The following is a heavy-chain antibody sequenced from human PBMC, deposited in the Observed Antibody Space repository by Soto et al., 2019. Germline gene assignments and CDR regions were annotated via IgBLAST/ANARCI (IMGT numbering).Heavy chain of an antibody. D-gene: IGHD5-12*01. J-gene: IGHJ6*03. CDR1: GDSFNDYY. CDR3: ARESGGATATLANYSWYTEV. CDR2: INPYGGVQ. Sequence: QVQLVQTGAEVRKTGASVTVSCRSSGDSFNDYYIHWVRQAPGQGVERMGWINPYGGVQKYAQKCQGSGSLARDTSIRTVYTQLSRLRSDDTAVYYCARESGGATATLANYSWYTEVWGTGTTFTFSS. V-gene: IGHV1-2*04.